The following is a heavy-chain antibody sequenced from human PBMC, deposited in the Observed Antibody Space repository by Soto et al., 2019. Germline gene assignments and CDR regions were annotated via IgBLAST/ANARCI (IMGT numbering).Heavy chain of an antibody. CDR1: GFTFEDYA. Sequence: GGSLRLSCAASGFTFEDYAMHWVRQAPGKGLEWVSGISWNSGSIGYADSVKGRFTISRDQSKSMVYLEVNSLRPEDTAVYYCEKALHDRNLGEVFDYWGQGA. J-gene: IGHJ4*02. CDR2: ISWNSGSI. CDR3: EKALHDRNLGEVFDY. V-gene: IGHV3-9*01. D-gene: IGHD3-10*01.